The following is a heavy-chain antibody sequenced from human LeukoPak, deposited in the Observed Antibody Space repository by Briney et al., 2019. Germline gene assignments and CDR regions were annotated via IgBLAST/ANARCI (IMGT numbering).Heavy chain of an antibody. CDR2: IYNSGST. CDR1: GVSVSSGGYY. D-gene: IGHD4-17*01. Sequence: PSETLSLTCTVSGVSVSSGGYYWSWIRPPPGKGLEWIGYIYNSGSTNYNPSLESRVTISGDTSKNQFSLKLSSVTAADTAGYYCARSDYGDPGDHWGQGTLVTVSS. J-gene: IGHJ4*02. V-gene: IGHV4-61*08. CDR3: ARSDYGDPGDH.